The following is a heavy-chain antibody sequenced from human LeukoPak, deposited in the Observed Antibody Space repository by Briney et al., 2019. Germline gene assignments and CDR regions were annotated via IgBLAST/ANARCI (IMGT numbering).Heavy chain of an antibody. CDR1: GYTFTCYY. Sequence: ASVKVSCKASGYTFTCYYMHWVRQAPGQGLEWMGWMNPNSGNTGYAQKFQGRVTITRNTSISTAYMELSSLRSEDTAVYYCARGLYSSSWYVPQNYYYYYMDVWGKGTTVTVSS. D-gene: IGHD6-13*01. CDR3: ARGLYSSSWYVPQNYYYYYMDV. CDR2: MNPNSGNT. V-gene: IGHV1-8*03. J-gene: IGHJ6*03.